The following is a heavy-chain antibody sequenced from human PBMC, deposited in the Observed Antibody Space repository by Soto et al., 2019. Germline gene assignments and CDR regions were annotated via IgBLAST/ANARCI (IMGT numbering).Heavy chain of an antibody. V-gene: IGHV3-30*18. D-gene: IGHD3-3*01. J-gene: IGHJ6*02. CDR1: GFTFSSYG. Sequence: GGSLRLSCAASGFTFSSYGVHWVRQAPGKGLEWVAFISNDGSKKYYVDSVKGRFTISRDNSKDMLYLEMNSLRGEDTAVYYCAKDLIATVFEVISGYYQGLDVWGQGTAVTVSS. CDR3: AKDLIATVFEVISGYYQGLDV. CDR2: ISNDGSKK.